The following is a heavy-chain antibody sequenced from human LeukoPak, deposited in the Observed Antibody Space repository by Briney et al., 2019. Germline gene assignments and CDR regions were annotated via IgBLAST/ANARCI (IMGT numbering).Heavy chain of an antibody. CDR3: ARESYCSSTSCYSDYYYYGMDV. Sequence: ASVKVSCKASGYTFTTYHIHWVRQAPGQGLEWMGIINPSGGNTNYAQKLQGRVTMTTDTSTSTAYMELRSLRSDDTAVYYCARESYCSSTSCYSDYYYYGMDVWGQGTTVTVSS. CDR1: GYTFTTYH. V-gene: IGHV1-46*01. CDR2: INPSGGNT. J-gene: IGHJ6*02. D-gene: IGHD2-2*01.